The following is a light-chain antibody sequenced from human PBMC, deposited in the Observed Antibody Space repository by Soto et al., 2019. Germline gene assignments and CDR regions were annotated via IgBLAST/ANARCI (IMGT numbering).Light chain of an antibody. V-gene: IGKV3-20*01. Sequence: EIVLTQSPGTLSLSPGERATLSCRTSQSVSSGYLAWYQQKPGRAPRLLIYGASRRAPGIPDRFTGSGSGTAFTLTISRLEPEDFAVYYCQQFYNSLYTFGQGTKLEIK. CDR3: QQFYNSLYT. CDR2: GAS. CDR1: QSVSSGY. J-gene: IGKJ2*01.